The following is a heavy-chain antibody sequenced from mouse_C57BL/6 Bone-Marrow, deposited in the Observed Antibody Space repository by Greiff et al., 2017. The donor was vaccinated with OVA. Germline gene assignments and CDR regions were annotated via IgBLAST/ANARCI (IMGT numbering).Heavy chain of an antibody. V-gene: IGHV5-6*01. Sequence: EVQGVESGGDLVKPGGSLKLSCAASGFTFSSYGMSWVRQTPDKRLEWVATISSGGSYTYYPDRVKGRFTISRDNAKNTLYLQMSSLKSEDTAMYYCASRSFAYWGQGTLVTVSA. CDR2: ISSGGSYT. J-gene: IGHJ3*01. CDR1: GFTFSSYG. CDR3: ASRSFAY.